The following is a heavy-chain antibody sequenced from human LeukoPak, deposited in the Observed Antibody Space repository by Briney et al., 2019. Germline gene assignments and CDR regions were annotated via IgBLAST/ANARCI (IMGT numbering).Heavy chain of an antibody. CDR1: GYSFTNYG. V-gene: IGHV1-18*01. CDR2: ISAYNDNA. D-gene: IGHD7-27*01. J-gene: IGHJ4*02. CDR3: ARSTLGIEFDY. Sequence: ASVKVSCNASGYSFTNYGISWVRQAPGQGLEWMGWISAYNDNAHYAQGLEGRVTMTSETSTRTAYMELRSLRSDDTAVYYCARSTLGIEFDYWGQGSLVTVSS.